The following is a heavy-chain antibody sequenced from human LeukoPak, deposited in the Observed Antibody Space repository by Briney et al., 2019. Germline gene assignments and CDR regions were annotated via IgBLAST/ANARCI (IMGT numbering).Heavy chain of an antibody. J-gene: IGHJ4*02. Sequence: ASVKVSCKASGYTFSSYGISWVRQAPGQGLEWMGWISAYDGNTDYAQNLQGRVTMTTDTSTSTAYMELRSLRSDDTAAYYCARAVRGYSYAYLPYWGQGTLVTVSS. CDR1: GYTFSSYG. CDR2: ISAYDGNT. V-gene: IGHV1-18*01. CDR3: ARAVRGYSYAYLPY. D-gene: IGHD5-18*01.